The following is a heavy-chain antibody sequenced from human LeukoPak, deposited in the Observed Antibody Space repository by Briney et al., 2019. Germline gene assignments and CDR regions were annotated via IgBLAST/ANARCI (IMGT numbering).Heavy chain of an antibody. CDR1: GDSVPSNSAS. J-gene: IGHJ5*02. D-gene: IGHD1-26*01. V-gene: IGHV6-1*01. CDR3: ARDPDSSYEWGPFDP. CDR2: TYYRSKWYS. Sequence: SQTLSLTCAISGDSVPSNSASWNWIRQSPSRGLEWLGRTYYRSKWYSDYAVSVKSRIIINPDTSKNQFSLHLNSVTPEDTAVYYCARDPDSSYEWGPFDPWGQGTLVTVSS.